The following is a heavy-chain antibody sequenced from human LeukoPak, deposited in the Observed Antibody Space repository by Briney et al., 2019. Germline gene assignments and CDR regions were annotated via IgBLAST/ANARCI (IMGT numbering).Heavy chain of an antibody. D-gene: IGHD5-18*01. CDR1: GGTFSSYA. Sequence: SSVKVSCKASGGTFSSYAISWVRQAPGQGLEWMGGIIPIFGTANYAQKFQGRVTITADESTSTAYMELSSLRSEDTAVYYCASPLSGYSYGYISYWGQGPWSPSPQ. V-gene: IGHV1-69*01. CDR2: IIPIFGTA. J-gene: IGHJ4*02. CDR3: ASPLSGYSYGYISY.